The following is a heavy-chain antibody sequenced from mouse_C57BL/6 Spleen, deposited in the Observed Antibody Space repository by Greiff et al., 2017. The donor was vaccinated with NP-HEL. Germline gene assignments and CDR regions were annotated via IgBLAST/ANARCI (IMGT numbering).Heavy chain of an antibody. CDR2: IWGGGST. J-gene: IGHJ3*01. D-gene: IGHD2-4*01. CDR3: AKRCYDYDGAWFAY. Sequence: VQLQESGPGLVAPSQSLSITCTVSGFSLTSYGVDWVRQPPGKGLEWLGVIWGGGSTNYNSALMSRLSISKENSKSKAFLKMNSLQTDDTAIYYCAKRCYDYDGAWFAYWGQGTLVTVSA. CDR1: GFSLTSYG. V-gene: IGHV2-9*01.